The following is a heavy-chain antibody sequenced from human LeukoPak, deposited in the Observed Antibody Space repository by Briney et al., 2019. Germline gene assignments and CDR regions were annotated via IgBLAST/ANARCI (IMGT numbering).Heavy chain of an antibody. Sequence: PSETLSLTCTVSGGSISSYYWSWIRQPAGKGLEWIGRIYTSGSTNYNPSLKSRVTMSVDTSKNQFSLKLSSVTAADTAVYYCARGAYYYGSGAHTLVGVWGKGTTVTVSS. CDR2: IYTSGST. CDR1: GGSISSYY. V-gene: IGHV4-4*07. J-gene: IGHJ6*04. D-gene: IGHD3-10*01. CDR3: ARGAYYYGSGAHTLVGV.